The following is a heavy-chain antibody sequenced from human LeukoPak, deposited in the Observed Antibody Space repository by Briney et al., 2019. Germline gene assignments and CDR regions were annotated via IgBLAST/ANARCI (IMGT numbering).Heavy chain of an antibody. V-gene: IGHV3-48*03. CDR2: ISSSGSTI. Sequence: GGSLRLSCAASGFTFSSYEMNWVRQAPGKGLEWVSYISSSGSTIYYADSVKGRFTISRDNAKNSLYLQMNSLRAEDTAVYYCASRFPYYGSSGQLDYWGQGTLVTVSS. D-gene: IGHD3-22*01. CDR1: GFTFSSYE. J-gene: IGHJ4*02. CDR3: ASRFPYYGSSGQLDY.